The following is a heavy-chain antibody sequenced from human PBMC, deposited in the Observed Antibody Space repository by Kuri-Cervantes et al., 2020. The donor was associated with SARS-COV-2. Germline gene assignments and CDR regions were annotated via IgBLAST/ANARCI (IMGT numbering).Heavy chain of an antibody. J-gene: IGHJ6*02. Sequence: GGSLRLSCAASGFTVSSNYTSWVRQAPGKGLEWVSVIYSGSSTYYADSVKGRFTISRDNSKYTLYRQMNCRRAADTAVYYCARVEVAGRSYGMDVWGQGTTVTVSS. D-gene: IGHD6-19*01. V-gene: IGHV3-66*02. CDR3: ARVEVAGRSYGMDV. CDR1: GFTVSSNY. CDR2: IYSGSST.